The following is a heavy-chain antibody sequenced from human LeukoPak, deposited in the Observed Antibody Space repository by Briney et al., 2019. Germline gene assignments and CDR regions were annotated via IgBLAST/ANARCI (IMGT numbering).Heavy chain of an antibody. CDR3: AREGVTGFMIVVVHDAFDI. Sequence: PGGSLRLSCAASGFTFSSYSMNWVRQAPGKGLEWVSYISSSSSTIYYADSVKGRFTISRDNAKNSLYLQMNSLRDEDTAVYYCAREGVTGFMIVVVHDAFDIWGQGTMVTVSS. D-gene: IGHD3-22*01. J-gene: IGHJ3*02. CDR1: GFTFSSYS. V-gene: IGHV3-48*02. CDR2: ISSSSSTI.